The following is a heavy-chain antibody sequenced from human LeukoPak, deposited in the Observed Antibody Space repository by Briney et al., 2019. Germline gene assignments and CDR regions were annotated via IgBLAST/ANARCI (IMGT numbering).Heavy chain of an antibody. D-gene: IGHD2-2*01. CDR1: GGTFSSYA. CDR3: SRDCSSTSCLGTAFDI. CDR2: IIPIFGTA. Sequence: SVKVSCKASGGTFSSYAISWVRQAPGQGLEWMGGIIPIFGTANYAQKFQGRVTITTDESTSTAYMELSSLRSEDTAVYYCSRDCSSTSCLGTAFDIWGQGTMVTVSS. V-gene: IGHV1-69*05. J-gene: IGHJ3*02.